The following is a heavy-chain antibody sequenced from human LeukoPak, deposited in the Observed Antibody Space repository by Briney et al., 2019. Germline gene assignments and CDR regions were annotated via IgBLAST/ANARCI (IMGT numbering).Heavy chain of an antibody. J-gene: IGHJ4*02. CDR2: ISSSSSYI. D-gene: IGHD4-17*01. CDR1: GFTFSSYS. CDR3: ARWVYGDYAQDY. V-gene: IGHV3-21*01. Sequence: PGGSLRLSCAASGFTFSSYSMNWVRQAPGKGLEWVSSISSSSSYIYYADSVKGRFTISRDNAKNSLYLQMNSLRAEDTAVYYCARWVYGDYAQDYWGQGTLVTVSS.